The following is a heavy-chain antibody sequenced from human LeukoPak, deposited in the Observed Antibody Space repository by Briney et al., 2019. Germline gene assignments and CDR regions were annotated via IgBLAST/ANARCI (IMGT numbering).Heavy chain of an antibody. J-gene: IGHJ2*01. CDR2: IRYDGSNK. CDR1: GFTFSSYG. D-gene: IGHD2-15*01. CDR3: AKAEPDIVVAVAATELNQGDNWYFDL. Sequence: PGGSLRLSCAASGFTFSSYGMHWVRQAPGKGLEWVAFIRYDGSNKYYADSVKGRFTISRDNSKNTLYLQMNSLRAEDTAVYYCAKAEPDIVVAVAATELNQGDNWYFDLWGRGTLVTVSS. V-gene: IGHV3-30*02.